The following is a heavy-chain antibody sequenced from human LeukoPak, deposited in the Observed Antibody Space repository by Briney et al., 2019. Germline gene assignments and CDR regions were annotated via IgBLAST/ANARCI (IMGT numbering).Heavy chain of an antibody. CDR2: IIPIFGTA. CDR1: GGTFSSYA. CDR3: ARLNLDSGGSWYYFDY. D-gene: IGHD2-15*01. Sequence: SVKVSCKASGGTFSSYAISWVRQAPGQGLEWMGRIIPIFGTANYAQKFQGRVTITTDESTSTAYMGLSSLRSEDTAVYYCARLNLDSGGSWYYFDYWGQGTLVTVSS. V-gene: IGHV1-69*05. J-gene: IGHJ4*02.